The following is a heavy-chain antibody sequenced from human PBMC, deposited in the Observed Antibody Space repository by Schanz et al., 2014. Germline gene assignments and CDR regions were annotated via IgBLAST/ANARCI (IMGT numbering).Heavy chain of an antibody. V-gene: IGHV1-2*06. CDR3: AREGTVIRGLSGWFDP. Sequence: QVQLVQSGAEVKKPGASVKVSCKVSGYTLSKLSIHWVRQAPGQGLEYMGRINPNSGGTNFAQKFQGRVTMTRDTSISTVYMELSRLRSDDTAVYYCAREGTVIRGLSGWFDPWGQGTLVTVSS. J-gene: IGHJ5*02. CDR2: INPNSGGT. D-gene: IGHD3-10*01. CDR1: GYTLSKLS.